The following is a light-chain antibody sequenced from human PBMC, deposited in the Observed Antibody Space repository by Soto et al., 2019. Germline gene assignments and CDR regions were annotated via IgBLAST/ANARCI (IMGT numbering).Light chain of an antibody. Sequence: EIVLTQSPGTLSLSPGERATLSCRASQSVSKNFLAWYQQKPGQAPRLLINGASSMATGIPDRFSGSGSGTDFSLTSDRLEPEDFAVYFCQQYGSSPPTVGGGTKVAIK. J-gene: IGKJ4*01. CDR1: QSVSKNF. CDR3: QQYGSSPPT. CDR2: GAS. V-gene: IGKV3-20*01.